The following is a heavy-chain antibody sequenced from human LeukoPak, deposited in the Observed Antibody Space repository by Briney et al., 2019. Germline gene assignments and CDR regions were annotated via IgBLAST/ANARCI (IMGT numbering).Heavy chain of an antibody. CDR1: GFIFSTYW. V-gene: IGHV3-7*01. Sequence: QPGGSLRLSCAASGFIFSTYWMAWVRQAPGKGLEWVANIKEDGSDKNYVVSMKGRFTISRDNAKNSLYLQMNSLRAEDTAVYYCARARKLIAPSPDAFDIWGQGTMVTVSS. D-gene: IGHD3-22*01. J-gene: IGHJ3*02. CDR3: ARARKLIAPSPDAFDI. CDR2: IKEDGSDK.